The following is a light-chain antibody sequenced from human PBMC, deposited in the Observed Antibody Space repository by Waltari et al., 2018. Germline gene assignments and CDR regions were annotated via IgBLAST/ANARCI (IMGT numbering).Light chain of an antibody. J-gene: IGLJ2*01. V-gene: IGLV3-21*02. Sequence: SYVLTQPPPVSVAPGQPARITCGGNNIERKTVHWYQQRPGQAPVVVVYDDRARPSRIPGRFSGSNSGNTATLTISRVEVGDEADYYCHVWDSSSDHLVIFGGGTRLTVL. CDR2: DDR. CDR1: NIERKT. CDR3: HVWDSSSDHLVI.